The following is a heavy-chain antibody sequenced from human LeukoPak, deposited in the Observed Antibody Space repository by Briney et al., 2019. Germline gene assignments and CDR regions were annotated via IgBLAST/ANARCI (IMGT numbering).Heavy chain of an antibody. V-gene: IGHV3-53*01. CDR3: ARDWDDGRAERPA. Sequence: AGGSLRLSCAASGFTVSGNYMSWFRQAPGKGLECVAVIYSGGDTYYADSVKGRFTISRDKSKNGLYLQMNSLRAEDTAVYYCARDWDDGRAERPAWGQGTLVTVSS. D-gene: IGHD3-22*01. CDR1: GFTVSGNY. J-gene: IGHJ5*02. CDR2: IYSGGDT.